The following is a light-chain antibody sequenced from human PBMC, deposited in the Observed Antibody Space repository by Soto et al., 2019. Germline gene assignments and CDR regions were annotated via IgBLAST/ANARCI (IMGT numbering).Light chain of an antibody. V-gene: IGKV3-15*01. Sequence: EILLTQSPVTLSVSPGARATLSCRASQSLTSNLAWYQQRPGQAPRLLIYDTFTRATDVPARFSGSGSGTEFTLTISSLQSKDFAVYYCQQYNHWPRMLSFGGGTRVEL. J-gene: IGKJ4*01. CDR1: QSLTSN. CDR2: DTF. CDR3: QQYNHWPRMLS.